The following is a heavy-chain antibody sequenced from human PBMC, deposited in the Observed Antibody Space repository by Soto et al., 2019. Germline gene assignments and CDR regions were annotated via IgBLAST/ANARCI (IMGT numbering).Heavy chain of an antibody. Sequence: SGPTLVKPTQTLTLTCTFSGFSLSTSGVGVGWIRQPPGKALEWLALIYWDDDKRYSPSLKSRLTITKDTSKNQVVLTMTNMDPVDTATYYCAHRRGGAAAGDAFDIWGQGTMVTVSS. CDR3: AHRRGGAAAGDAFDI. J-gene: IGHJ3*02. D-gene: IGHD6-13*01. CDR2: IYWDDDK. V-gene: IGHV2-5*02. CDR1: GFSLSTSGVG.